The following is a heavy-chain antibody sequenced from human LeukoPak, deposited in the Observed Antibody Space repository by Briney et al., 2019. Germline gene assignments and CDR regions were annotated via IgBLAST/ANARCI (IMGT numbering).Heavy chain of an antibody. CDR3: ARDLGPHRSSPNSGAFDI. V-gene: IGHV3-53*01. J-gene: IGHJ3*02. CDR2: IYSGGST. CDR1: GFTVSSNY. Sequence: GGSLRLSCAASGFTVSSNYMSWVRQAPGKGLEWVSVIYSGGSTYYADSVKGRFTISRDNAKNSLYLQMSNLRADDTAVYYCARDLGPHRSSPNSGAFDIWGQGTMVTVSS. D-gene: IGHD3-10*01.